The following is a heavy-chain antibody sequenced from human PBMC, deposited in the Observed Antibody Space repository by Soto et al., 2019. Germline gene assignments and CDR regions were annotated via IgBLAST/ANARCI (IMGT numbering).Heavy chain of an antibody. CDR3: ARAEVGSTTRIDY. D-gene: IGHD1-26*01. CDR1: GGTFKNSA. V-gene: IGHV1-69*06. Sequence: SVKVSCKASGGTFKNSAISWVRQVPGQGLEWMGGIMPIFRRADYAQKFQGRVTITADRSTSTVYMELSSLGSEDTAIYYCARAEVGSTTRIDYWGQGTLVTVSS. J-gene: IGHJ4*02. CDR2: IMPIFRRA.